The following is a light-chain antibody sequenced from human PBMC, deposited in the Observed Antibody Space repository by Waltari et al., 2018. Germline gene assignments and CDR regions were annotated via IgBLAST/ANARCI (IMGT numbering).Light chain of an antibody. CDR2: GAS. J-gene: IGKJ3*01. Sequence: EIVMPQSPATLSVSPGERATLSCRASQSVSSNLAWYQQKPGQAPRLLIYGASTRATGIPARFSGSGSGTEFTLNISSLQSEDFAVYHCQQCSNWTFTFGPGTKVDIK. V-gene: IGKV3-15*01. CDR1: QSVSSN. CDR3: QQCSNWTFT.